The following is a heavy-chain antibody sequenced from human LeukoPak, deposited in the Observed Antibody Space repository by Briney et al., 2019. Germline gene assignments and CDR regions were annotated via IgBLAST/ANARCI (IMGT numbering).Heavy chain of an antibody. J-gene: IGHJ4*02. V-gene: IGHV3-21*04. CDR2: ISSSSSYI. CDR1: GFTFSSYS. D-gene: IGHD2-2*01. Sequence: SGGSLRLSCAASGFTFSSYSMNWVRQAPGKGLEWVSSISSSSSYIYYADSVKGRFTISRDNSKNTLYLQMNGLRAEDTAVYYCAKEDCSSTSCWYFDYWGQGTLVIVSS. CDR3: AKEDCSSTSCWYFDY.